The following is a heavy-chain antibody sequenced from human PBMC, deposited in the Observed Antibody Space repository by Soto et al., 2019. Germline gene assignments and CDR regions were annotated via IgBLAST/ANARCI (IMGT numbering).Heavy chain of an antibody. CDR2: ISSNGENT. CDR3: VSWVSAHFDS. Sequence: GSLRPSCASASFTSCYHAINWVRQAPGKGLEWVSTISSNGENTHYADSVKGRFIISSDNSSNTVALQMNSLRVEDTAIYYCVSWVSAHFDSWGQGTLVTVSS. D-gene: IGHD6-13*01. J-gene: IGHJ4*01. V-gene: IGHV3-23*01. CDR1: SFTSCYHA.